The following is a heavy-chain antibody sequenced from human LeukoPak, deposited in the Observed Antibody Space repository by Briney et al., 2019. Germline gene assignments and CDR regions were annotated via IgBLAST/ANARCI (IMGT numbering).Heavy chain of an antibody. Sequence: ASVKVSCKASGYTFTCYYMHWVRQAPGQGLEWMGWINPNSGGTNYAQKFQGRVTMTRDTSISTAYMELSRLRSDDTAVYYCAREGSGGGSSWYYFDYWGQGTLVTVSS. D-gene: IGHD6-13*01. V-gene: IGHV1-2*02. J-gene: IGHJ4*02. CDR2: INPNSGGT. CDR3: AREGSGGGSSWYYFDY. CDR1: GYTFTCYY.